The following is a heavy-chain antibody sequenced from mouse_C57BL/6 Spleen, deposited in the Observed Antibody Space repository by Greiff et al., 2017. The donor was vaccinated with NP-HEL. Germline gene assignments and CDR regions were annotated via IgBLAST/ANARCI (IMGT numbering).Heavy chain of an antibody. D-gene: IGHD1-1*01. J-gene: IGHJ4*01. Sequence: EVQLVESGGGLVQPGGSLKLSCAASGFTFSDYYMYWVRQTPEKRLEWVAYISNGGGSTYYPDTVKGRFTISRDNAKNTLYLQMSRLKSEDTAMYYCARHTVVPLYAMDYWGQGTSVTVSS. CDR1: GFTFSDYY. CDR3: ARHTVVPLYAMDY. V-gene: IGHV5-12*01. CDR2: ISNGGGST.